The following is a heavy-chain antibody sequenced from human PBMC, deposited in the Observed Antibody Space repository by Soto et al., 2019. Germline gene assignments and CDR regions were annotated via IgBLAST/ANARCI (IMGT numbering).Heavy chain of an antibody. J-gene: IGHJ5*02. CDR3: ARPHPYYDFWSGYSGGTWVDP. Sequence: QLQLQESGPGLVKPSETLSLTCTVSGGSISSSSYYWGWIRQPPGKGLEWIGSIYYSGSTYYNPSLKRRATISADTYKNRFSLKLSSVTAADTAVYYCARPHPYYDFWSGYSGGTWVDPWGQGTLVTVSS. CDR1: GGSISSSSYY. V-gene: IGHV4-39*01. CDR2: IYYSGST. D-gene: IGHD3-3*01.